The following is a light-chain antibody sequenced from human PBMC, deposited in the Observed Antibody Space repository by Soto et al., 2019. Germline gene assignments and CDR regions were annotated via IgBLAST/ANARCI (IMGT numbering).Light chain of an antibody. CDR3: QQFNSYPPDT. Sequence: EIVLTQSPATLSLSPGERATLSCRASQTISRSYLAWYQQKPGQAPRLLIYGASSRATGIPDRFSGSGSGTEFTLTINSLKPEDFATYYCQQFNSYPPDTFGQGTKVDIK. V-gene: IGKV3-20*01. J-gene: IGKJ2*01. CDR2: GAS. CDR1: QTISRSY.